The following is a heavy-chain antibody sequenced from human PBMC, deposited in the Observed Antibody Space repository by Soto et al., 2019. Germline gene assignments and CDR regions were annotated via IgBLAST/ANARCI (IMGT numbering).Heavy chain of an antibody. CDR1: GYSFTSYW. CDR3: ASPRYSSGWYFDPAYYGMDV. J-gene: IGHJ6*02. CDR2: IDPSDSYT. Sequence: GESLKISCKGSGYSFTSYWISWVRQMPGKGLEWMGRIDPSDSYTNYSPSFQGHVTISADKSISTAYLQWSSLKASDTAMYYCASPRYSSGWYFDPAYYGMDVWGQGTTVTVSS. D-gene: IGHD6-19*01. V-gene: IGHV5-10-1*01.